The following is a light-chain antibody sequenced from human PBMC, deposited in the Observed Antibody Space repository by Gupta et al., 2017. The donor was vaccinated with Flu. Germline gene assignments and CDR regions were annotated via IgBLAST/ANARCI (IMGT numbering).Light chain of an antibody. V-gene: IGLV3-25*03. CDR3: QSADSSGTYV. CDR1: ALPKQY. J-gene: IGLJ1*01. CDR2: KDS. Sequence: PGQTARITCSGDALPKQYAYWYQQKPGQAPVLVLYKDSERPSGIPERFSGSSSGTTVTLTISGVQAEDEADYYCQSADSSGTYVFGTGTKVTVL.